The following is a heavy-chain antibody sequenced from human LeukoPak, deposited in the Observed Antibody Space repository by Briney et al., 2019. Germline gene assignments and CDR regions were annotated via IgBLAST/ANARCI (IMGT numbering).Heavy chain of an antibody. D-gene: IGHD2-2*03. CDR3: SMDLSGAHDY. Sequence: GRSLRLSCAASGFTFSSYGMHWVRQAPGKGLEWVSYISSWTTTIHYADSVKGRFSISRDNARNSLYLQMNSLRAEDTAVYYCSMDLSGAHDYWGQGSVVTVSS. J-gene: IGHJ4*02. CDR2: ISSWTTTI. V-gene: IGHV3-48*01. CDR1: GFTFSSYG.